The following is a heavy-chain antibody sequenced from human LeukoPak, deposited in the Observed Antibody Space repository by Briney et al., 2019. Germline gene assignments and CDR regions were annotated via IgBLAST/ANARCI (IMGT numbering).Heavy chain of an antibody. V-gene: IGHV3-66*01. CDR3: GRGLSSTVGSSDY. CDR2: IYSGGST. J-gene: IGHJ4*02. Sequence: GGSLRLSCVASGFTVSNNYMNWVRQAPGKGLEWVSTIYSGGSTFYADSVKGRFTISRDNSKNTLYLQMNNLRADDTAEYYCGRGLSSTVGSSDYWAQGTLVTVSS. D-gene: IGHD4-23*01. CDR1: GFTVSNNY.